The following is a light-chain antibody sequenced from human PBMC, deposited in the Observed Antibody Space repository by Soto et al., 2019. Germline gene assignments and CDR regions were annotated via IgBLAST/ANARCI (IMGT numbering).Light chain of an antibody. CDR1: QSISSAY. CDR2: GTS. Sequence: ELILTQSPDTLSLSLGERATVSCRASQSISSAYLAWLQQKPGQAHRLLIYGTSTRATGIPDRFSGSGSGTDFTLTINRLEPEDFAVYYCQHSSSPFTFGPGPKVEIQ. CDR3: QHSSSPFT. J-gene: IGKJ3*01. V-gene: IGKV3-20*01.